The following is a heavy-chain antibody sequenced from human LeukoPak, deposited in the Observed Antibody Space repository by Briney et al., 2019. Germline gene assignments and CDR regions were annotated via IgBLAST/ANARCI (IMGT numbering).Heavy chain of an antibody. Sequence: GGSLRLSCAASGVTFSSYAMNWVRQAPGKGLEWVSAISGSGGNTYYADSVRGRFTISRDNAKNTLYLQMNSLRAEDTAVYYCAKSAYGSGNYYTFNDYWGQGTLVTVSS. D-gene: IGHD3-10*01. CDR2: ISGSGGNT. CDR3: AKSAYGSGNYYTFNDY. J-gene: IGHJ4*02. CDR1: GVTFSSYA. V-gene: IGHV3-23*01.